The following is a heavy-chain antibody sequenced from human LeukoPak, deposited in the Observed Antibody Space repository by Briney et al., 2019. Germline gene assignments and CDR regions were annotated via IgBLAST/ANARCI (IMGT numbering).Heavy chain of an antibody. CDR1: GGSFSGYY. V-gene: IGHV4-34*01. CDR3: ARGSASNGAHY. J-gene: IGHJ4*02. Sequence: PSETLSLTCAVYGGSFSGYYWSWIRQPPGKGLEWIGEINHSGSTNYNPSLKRRVTISVDTSKNQFSLKLSSVTAADTAVYYCARGSASNGAHYWGQGTLVTVSS. CDR2: INHSGST. D-gene: IGHD4-11*01.